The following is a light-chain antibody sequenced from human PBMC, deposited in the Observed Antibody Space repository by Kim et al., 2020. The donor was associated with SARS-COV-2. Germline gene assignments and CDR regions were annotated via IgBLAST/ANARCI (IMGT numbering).Light chain of an antibody. CDR3: QQYYITPFT. CDR2: WTS. CDR1: QNVLHGYNNKNY. Sequence: ATINCKSSQNVLHGYNNKNYLAWYQQKPGQPPKLLIYWTSTRQSGVPERFSGSGSGTDFTLTISSLQAEDVAVYYCQQYYITPFTFGPGTKVDIK. J-gene: IGKJ3*01. V-gene: IGKV4-1*01.